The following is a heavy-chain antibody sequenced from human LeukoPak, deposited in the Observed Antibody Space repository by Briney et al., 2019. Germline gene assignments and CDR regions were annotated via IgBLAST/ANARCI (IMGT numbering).Heavy chain of an antibody. CDR1: GGSISSGSYY. CDR3: ARGASNWGLRWYYFDY. V-gene: IGHV4-61*02. D-gene: IGHD7-27*01. J-gene: IGHJ4*02. Sequence: PSQTLSLTCTVSGGSISSGSYYWSWIRQPAGKGLEWIGRIYTSGSTNYNPSLKSRVTISVDTSKNQFSLKLGSVTAADTAVYYCARGASNWGLRWYYFDYWGQGTLVTVSS. CDR2: IYTSGST.